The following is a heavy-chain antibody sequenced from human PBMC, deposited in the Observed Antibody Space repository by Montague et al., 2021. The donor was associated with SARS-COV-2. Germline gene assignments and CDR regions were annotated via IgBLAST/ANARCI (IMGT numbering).Heavy chain of an antibody. CDR2: IYYSGST. J-gene: IGHJ5*02. V-gene: IGHV4-39*01. CDR1: GGSISSSSYY. D-gene: IGHD2-15*01. CDR3: ARQGPVVVVVAAARGWFDP. Sequence: SETLSLTCTVSGGSISSSSYYWGWIRQPPGKGLEWIGSIYYSGSTYYNPSLKSRVTISVGTSKNQFSLKLSSVTAAGTAVYYCARQGPVVVVVAAARGWFDPWGQGTLVTVSS.